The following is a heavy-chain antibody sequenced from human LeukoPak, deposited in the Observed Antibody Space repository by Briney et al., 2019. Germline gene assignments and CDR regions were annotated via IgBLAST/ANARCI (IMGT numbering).Heavy chain of an antibody. V-gene: IGHV1-2*06. D-gene: IGHD4-17*01. CDR1: GYTFTGYY. CDR2: INPNSGGT. CDR3: ARDLTTVTTQIYYYYYGMDV. J-gene: IGHJ6*02. Sequence: ASVKVSCKASGYTFTGYYMHWVRQAPGQGLEWMGRINPNSGGTNYAQRFQGRVTMTRDTSISTAYMELSRLRSDDTAVYYCARDLTTVTTQIYYYYYGMDVWGQGTTVTVSS.